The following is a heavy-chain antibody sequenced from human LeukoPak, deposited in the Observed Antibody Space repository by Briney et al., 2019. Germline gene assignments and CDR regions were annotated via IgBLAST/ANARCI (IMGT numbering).Heavy chain of an antibody. CDR1: GFTFSGNA. D-gene: IGHD3-10*01. V-gene: IGHV3-23*01. Sequence: GGSRRPSFPAPGFTFSGNARGWFGQAPGKGLGWVSAISGSGGSTFYTDSVKGRFTISRDNSKNTLYLQMNSLRAEDTAVYYCAKDLKGYYGSGSYPHWGQGTLVTVSS. J-gene: IGHJ4*02. CDR3: AKDLKGYYGSGSYPH. CDR2: ISGSGGST.